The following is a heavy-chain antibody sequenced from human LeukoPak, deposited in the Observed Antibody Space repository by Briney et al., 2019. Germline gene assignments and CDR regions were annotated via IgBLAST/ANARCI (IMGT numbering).Heavy chain of an antibody. CDR3: ARGWEAVAGTDY. D-gene: IGHD6-19*01. V-gene: IGHV1-8*01. CDR1: GYTFTSYD. Sequence: GASVKVSCKASGYTFTSYDINWGRQATGQGLEWMGWMNPNSGNTGYAQKFQGRVTMTRNTSISTAYMELSSLRSEDTAVYYCARGWEAVAGTDYWGQGTLVTVSS. J-gene: IGHJ4*02. CDR2: MNPNSGNT.